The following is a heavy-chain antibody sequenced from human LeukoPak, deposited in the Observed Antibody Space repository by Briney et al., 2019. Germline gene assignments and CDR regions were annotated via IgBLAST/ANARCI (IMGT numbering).Heavy chain of an antibody. D-gene: IGHD6-6*01. CDR2: INPNSGGT. J-gene: IGHJ4*02. CDR1: GYTFTGYY. CDR3: AREAPGYSSSLGY. V-gene: IGHV1-2*02. Sequence: GASVKVSCKASGYTFTGYYMHWVRQAPGQGLEWMGWINPNSGGTNYAQKFQGRVTMTRDTSISTAYMELSRLRSDDTAVYYCAREAPGYSSSLGYWGQGTLVTVSS.